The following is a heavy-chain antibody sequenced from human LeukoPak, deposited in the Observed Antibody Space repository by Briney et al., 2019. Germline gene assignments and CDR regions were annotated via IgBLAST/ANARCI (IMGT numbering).Heavy chain of an antibody. Sequence: PSETLSLTCAVYGGSFSGYYWSWIRQPPGKGLEWIGEINHSGSTNYNPSLKSRVTISVDTSKNQFSLKLSSVTAADTAVYYCARVRYDFWSGPPRGMDVWGRGTTVTVSS. V-gene: IGHV4-34*01. D-gene: IGHD3-3*01. CDR3: ARVRYDFWSGPPRGMDV. CDR2: INHSGST. J-gene: IGHJ6*02. CDR1: GGSFSGYY.